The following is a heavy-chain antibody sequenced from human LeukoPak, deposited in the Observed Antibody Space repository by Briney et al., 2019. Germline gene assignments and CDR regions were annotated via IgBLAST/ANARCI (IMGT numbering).Heavy chain of an antibody. Sequence: GGFLRLSCAASGFTFSSYAMSWVRQAPGKELEWVAMIQEDGSGETYVDSVQGRFTIFRDNAKNSLYLQMHSLRVEDTSVYYCTRGGGDLWGQGTLVTVSS. J-gene: IGHJ4*01. V-gene: IGHV3-7*01. CDR1: GFTFSSYA. D-gene: IGHD2-21*02. CDR2: IQEDGSGE. CDR3: TRGGGDL.